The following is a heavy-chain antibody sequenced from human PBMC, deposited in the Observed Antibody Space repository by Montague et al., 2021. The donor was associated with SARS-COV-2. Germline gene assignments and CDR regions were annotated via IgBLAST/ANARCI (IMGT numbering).Heavy chain of an antibody. Sequence: SETLSLTCTVSGGSISSSSYYWGWIRQPPGKGLEWIGSIYYSGSTYYNPSLKSRVTISVDTSKNQFSLKLSSVTAADTAVYYCARGVTMIVVVMRYNWFDYWGQGTLVTVSS. CDR3: ARGVTMIVVVMRYNWFDY. CDR1: GGSISSSSYY. V-gene: IGHV4-39*01. CDR2: IYYSGST. J-gene: IGHJ5*01. D-gene: IGHD3-22*01.